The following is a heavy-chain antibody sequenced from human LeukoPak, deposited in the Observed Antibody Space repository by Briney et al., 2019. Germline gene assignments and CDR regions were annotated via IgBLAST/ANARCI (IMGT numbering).Heavy chain of an antibody. CDR1: GYTFTGYY. V-gene: IGHV1-2*06. Sequence: ASVKVSCKASGYTFTGYYMHWVRQAPGQGLEWMGRINPNSGGTNYAQKFQGRVTMTRDTSISTAYMELSRLRSDDTAVYYCARDSEGLGEGYYYDSSGYSTGDYWGQGTLVTVSS. CDR2: INPNSGGT. D-gene: IGHD3-22*01. CDR3: ARDSEGLGEGYYYDSSGYSTGDY. J-gene: IGHJ4*02.